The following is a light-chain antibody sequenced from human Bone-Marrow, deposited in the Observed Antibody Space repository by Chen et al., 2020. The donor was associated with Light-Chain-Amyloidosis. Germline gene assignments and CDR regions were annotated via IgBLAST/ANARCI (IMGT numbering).Light chain of an antibody. CDR1: ALPTKY. CDR2: RDT. CDR3: QSADSSGTYEVI. J-gene: IGLJ2*01. Sequence: SYELTQPPSVSVSPGQPARITCSGDALPTKYAYWYQQQPGQAPVLVIHRDTERPSGISERFSGSSSGTTATLTISGVQAEDEADYHCQSADSSGTYEVIFGGGTKLTVL. V-gene: IGLV3-25*03.